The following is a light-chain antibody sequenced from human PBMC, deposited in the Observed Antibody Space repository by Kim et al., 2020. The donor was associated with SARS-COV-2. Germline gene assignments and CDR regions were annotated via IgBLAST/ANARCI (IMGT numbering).Light chain of an antibody. CDR3: QQGYNTPYT. V-gene: IGKV1-39*01. CDR2: AAS. Sequence: SASVGDRVTITCRASQSISSYLNWYQQKPGKAPKLLIYAASSLQSGVPSRFSGSGSGTDFTFTISSLQPEDFATYYCQQGYNTPYTFGQGTKLEI. J-gene: IGKJ2*01. CDR1: QSISSY.